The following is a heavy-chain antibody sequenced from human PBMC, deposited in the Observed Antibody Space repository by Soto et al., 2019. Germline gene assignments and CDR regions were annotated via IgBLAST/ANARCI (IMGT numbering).Heavy chain of an antibody. CDR1: GGAISGYY. V-gene: IGHV4-4*07. D-gene: IGHD3-3*01. CDR2: IYSSGST. CDR3: ARGQRFSDWFDP. Sequence: TLSLTCTVTGGAISGYYWTWIRQSDGEGLEWIGRIYSSGSTNYNPSLKSRVTISLDTSMNYFSLRLSSVTAADTAVYYCARGQRFSDWFDPWGQGTLVTVSS. J-gene: IGHJ5*02.